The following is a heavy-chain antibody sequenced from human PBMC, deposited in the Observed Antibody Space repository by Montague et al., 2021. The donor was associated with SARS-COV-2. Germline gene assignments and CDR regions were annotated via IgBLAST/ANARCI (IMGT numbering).Heavy chain of an antibody. Sequence: LVQPTQTLTLTCSFSGFSLSNTGVGVNWIRQPPGKGLEWIGEINHGGSTKYSPSLKSRLTISADTSKNQFSLKLTSVAAADTAVYYCARLRDGVVPSPILGVAPYYSYYYMDVWGRGTTVTVSS. CDR1: GFSLSNTGVG. CDR2: INHGGST. V-gene: IGHV4-4*02. D-gene: IGHD3-10*01. J-gene: IGHJ6*03. CDR3: ARLRDGVVPSPILGVAPYYSYYYMDV.